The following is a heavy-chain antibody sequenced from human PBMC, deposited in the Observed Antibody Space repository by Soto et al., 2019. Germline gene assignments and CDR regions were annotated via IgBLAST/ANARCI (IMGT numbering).Heavy chain of an antibody. V-gene: IGHV4-59*08. D-gene: IGHD3-22*01. CDR3: ARHGVQGRDSSGYYETDAFEF. CDR2: FHHSGST. Sequence: QVQLQESGPGLVKPSETLSLTCTVSGGSISRYCWSWIRQPPGKGLEWIGYFHHSGSTNYNPSLMSRVTISVDTSKNQFSLKLSSVTAADTAVYYCARHGVQGRDSSGYYETDAFEFWGQGTMVTVSS. J-gene: IGHJ3*01. CDR1: GGSISRYC.